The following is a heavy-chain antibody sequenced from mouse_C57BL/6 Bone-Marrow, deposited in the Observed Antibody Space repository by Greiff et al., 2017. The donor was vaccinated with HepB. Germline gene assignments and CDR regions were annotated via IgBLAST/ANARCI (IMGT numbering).Heavy chain of an antibody. CDR2: INPYNGGT. CDR3: ATRDAYYYGSSYGFAY. D-gene: IGHD1-1*01. CDR1: GYTFTDYY. V-gene: IGHV1-19*01. J-gene: IGHJ3*01. Sequence: VQLQQSGPVLVKPGASVKMSCKASGYTFTDYYMNWVKQSHGKSLEWIGVINPYNGGTSYNQKFKGKATLTVDKSSSTAYMELNSLTSEDSAVYYCATRDAYYYGSSYGFAYWGQGTLVTVSA.